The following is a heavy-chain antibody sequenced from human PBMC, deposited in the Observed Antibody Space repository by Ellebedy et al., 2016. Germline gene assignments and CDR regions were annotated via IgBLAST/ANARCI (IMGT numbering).Heavy chain of an antibody. D-gene: IGHD3-10*01. CDR1: GYTFTSYG. CDR3: ARGSYYWVEMDV. V-gene: IGHV1-18*01. J-gene: IGHJ6*02. CDR2: ISAYNGNT. Sequence: ASVKVSXXASGYTFTSYGISWVRQAPGQGLEWMGWISAYNGNTNYAQKLQGRVTMTTDTSTSTAYMELRSLRSDDTAVYYCARGSYYWVEMDVWGQGTTVTVSS.